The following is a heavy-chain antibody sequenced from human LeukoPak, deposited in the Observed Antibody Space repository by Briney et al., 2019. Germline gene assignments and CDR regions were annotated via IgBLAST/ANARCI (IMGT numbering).Heavy chain of an antibody. CDR3: ARASDPILYYYMDV. Sequence: ASVKVSCKASGYTFTGYYMHWVRQAPGQGLEWMGRINPKNGDTNYAQKFQGRVTMTRDTSISTAYMELSRLRSDDTAVYYCARASDPILYYYMDVWGKGTTVTVSS. D-gene: IGHD2-2*01. J-gene: IGHJ6*03. CDR1: GYTFTGYY. CDR2: INPKNGDT. V-gene: IGHV1-2*06.